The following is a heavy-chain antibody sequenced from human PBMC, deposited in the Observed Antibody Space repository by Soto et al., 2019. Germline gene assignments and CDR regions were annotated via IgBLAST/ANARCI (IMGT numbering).Heavy chain of an antibody. CDR3: AKDRDGELMVYGTFEY. V-gene: IGHV3-9*01. D-gene: IGHD2-8*01. CDR2: ISWNSGTK. CDR1: GFTFDDYA. Sequence: EVQLVESGGGLVQPGRSLRLSCAASGFTFDDYAMHWVRQPPGKGLEWVSGISWNSGTKGYADSVKGRFTISGDNAKNSLYLQMNSLRVEDTALYYCAKDRDGELMVYGTFEYWGQGTRVTVSS. J-gene: IGHJ4*02.